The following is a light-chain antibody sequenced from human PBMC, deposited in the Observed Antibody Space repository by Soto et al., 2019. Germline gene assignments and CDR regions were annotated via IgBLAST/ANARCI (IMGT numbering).Light chain of an antibody. Sequence: QSVLTQPASVSGSPGQSITISCTGTSSDVGGYNLVSWYQQYPDKAPKLMIFDVNTRPSGVSNRFSCSKSGNTASLTISGLQAEDEVDYYCSSYKSSSTPPYVFGTGTKLTVL. CDR3: SSYKSSSTPPYV. CDR2: DVN. J-gene: IGLJ1*01. V-gene: IGLV2-14*01. CDR1: SSDVGGYNL.